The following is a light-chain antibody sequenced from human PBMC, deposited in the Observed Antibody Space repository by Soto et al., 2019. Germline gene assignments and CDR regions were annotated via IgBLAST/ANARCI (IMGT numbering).Light chain of an antibody. CDR3: QQRSNWPSIT. CDR1: QSVSSY. J-gene: IGKJ5*01. V-gene: IGKV3-11*01. CDR2: DAS. Sequence: EIVLTQSPATLSLSPGERATLSCRASQSVSSYLAWYQQKPGQAPRPLIYDASSRATGIPARFSGSGSGTDFTLTITSLEPEDFAVYHCQQRSNWPSITFGQGTRLEI.